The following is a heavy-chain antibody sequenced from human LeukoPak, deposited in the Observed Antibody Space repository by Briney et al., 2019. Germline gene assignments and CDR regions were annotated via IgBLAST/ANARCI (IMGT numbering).Heavy chain of an antibody. CDR3: ARAPYYFYMDV. J-gene: IGHJ6*03. V-gene: IGHV4-59*08. CDR1: GASINIYY. CDR2: ISYNGGT. Sequence: SETLSLTCTVSGASINIYYWGWVRQPPGKGLEWIGYISYNGGTNYNPSLKSRVTISEDTSKNQFSPKVTSVTAADTAVYFCARAPYYFYMDVWGKGTTVTVSS.